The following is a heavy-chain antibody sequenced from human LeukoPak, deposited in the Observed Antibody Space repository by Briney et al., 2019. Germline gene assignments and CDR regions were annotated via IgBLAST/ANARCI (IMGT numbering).Heavy chain of an antibody. CDR3: ARDWGGLGSYFSY. CDR2: STGTGYST. Sequence: GGSLRLSCAASGFTFRTYAMSWVRQAPGKGLEWVSGSTGTGYSTYYADSVKGRFTISRDNSKNTLYPQMNSLRAEDTAVYYCARDWGGLGSYFSYWGQGTLVTVSS. V-gene: IGHV3-23*01. D-gene: IGHD3-16*01. CDR1: GFTFRTYA. J-gene: IGHJ4*02.